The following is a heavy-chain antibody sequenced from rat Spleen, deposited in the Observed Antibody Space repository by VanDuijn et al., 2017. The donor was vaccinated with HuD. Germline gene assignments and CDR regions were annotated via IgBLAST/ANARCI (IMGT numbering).Heavy chain of an antibody. J-gene: IGHJ2*01. V-gene: IGHV5-29*01. CDR3: ARRPGDFDY. D-gene: IGHD1-4*01. Sequence: EVKLVESGGGLVQPGRSLKLSCAASGFNFNDHWMGWVRQAPTKGLEWVATISYDGSSTYYRDSVKGRFTISRDNAKSTLYLQMDSLRSEETATYYCARRPGDFDYWGQGVMVTVSS. CDR2: ISYDGSST. CDR1: GFNFNDHW.